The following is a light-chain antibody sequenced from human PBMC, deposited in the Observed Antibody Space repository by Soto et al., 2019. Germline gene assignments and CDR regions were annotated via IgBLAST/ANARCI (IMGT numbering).Light chain of an antibody. CDR3: SSYTSSSTYV. CDR2: EVS. CDR1: SSDIGGYNY. V-gene: IGLV2-14*01. Sequence: QSALXQPASVSGSPGQSIAISCTGTSSDIGGYNYVSWYQQHPGKAPKLMIYEVSNRPSGVSNRFSGSKSGNTTSLTISGLQAEDEADYYCSSYTSSSTYVFGTGTKVTVL. J-gene: IGLJ1*01.